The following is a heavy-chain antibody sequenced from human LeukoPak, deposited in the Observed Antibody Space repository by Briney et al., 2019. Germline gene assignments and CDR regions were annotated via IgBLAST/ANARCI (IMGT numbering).Heavy chain of an antibody. CDR3: ARPDYGDNVFDI. J-gene: IGHJ3*02. D-gene: IGHD4-17*01. V-gene: IGHV4-38-2*02. CDR1: GYSISSGYY. Sequence: SETLSLTCTVSGYSISSGYYWGWIRQPPGKGLEWIGSIYHSGSTYYNPSLKSRVTISVDTSKNQFSLKLRSVTAADTAVYHCARPDYGDNVFDIWGQGTMVTVSS. CDR2: IYHSGST.